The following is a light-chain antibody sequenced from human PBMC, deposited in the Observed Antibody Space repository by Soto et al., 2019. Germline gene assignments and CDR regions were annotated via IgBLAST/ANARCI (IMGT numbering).Light chain of an antibody. CDR1: QSGSSRS. V-gene: IGKV3-20*01. Sequence: EMVLTQSPGTMSLSPGERATLSCRASQSGSSRSLAWYQQKSGQAPRLLIYGASSRATGIPDRFSGSWSGTDFTLTISRLEPEDSALYYCQPHGSSPVFGGGTKVEIK. CDR2: GAS. J-gene: IGKJ4*01. CDR3: QPHGSSPV.